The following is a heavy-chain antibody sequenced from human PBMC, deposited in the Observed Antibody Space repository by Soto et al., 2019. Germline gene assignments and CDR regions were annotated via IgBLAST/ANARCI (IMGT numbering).Heavy chain of an antibody. V-gene: IGHV4-59*08. CDR1: GGSISSYY. J-gene: IGHJ6*02. CDR3: GRHVPYCSDTSHCAYGMDV. D-gene: IGHD2-2*01. CDR2: IYYSGST. Sequence: SETMSLTSTVSGGSISSYYWSWIRQPPGKGLEWIGYIYYSGSTNYNPSLKSRVTISVDTSKNQFSLKLSSVTAADTAVYYCGRHVPYCSDTSHCAYGMDVWGQGTTVTVSS.